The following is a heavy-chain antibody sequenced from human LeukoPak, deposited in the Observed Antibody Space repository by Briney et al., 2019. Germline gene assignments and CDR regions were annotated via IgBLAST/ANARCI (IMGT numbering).Heavy chain of an antibody. Sequence: GGSLRLSCAASVFTFSIYSMNWVRQAPGKGLEWVSSISSSSSYIYYAESVKGRFTISRDNANNSLYLQMNSLRAEDTAVYYCARAEDLVVPAASFDYWGQGTLVTVSS. CDR2: ISSSSSYI. D-gene: IGHD2-2*01. CDR3: ARAEDLVVPAASFDY. V-gene: IGHV3-21*01. J-gene: IGHJ4*02. CDR1: VFTFSIYS.